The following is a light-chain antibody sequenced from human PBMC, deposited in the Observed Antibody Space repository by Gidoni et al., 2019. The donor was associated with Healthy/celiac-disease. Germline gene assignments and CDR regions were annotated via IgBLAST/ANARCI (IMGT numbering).Light chain of an antibody. CDR1: QSVSSN. Sequence: EIVMTQSPATLSASPGERATFSCRASQSVSSNLAWYQQKPGQAPRLLIYGAPTRATGIPARFSGSGSGTEFTLTISSLQSEDFEVYYCQQYHNWPPWTFGQGTKVEIK. J-gene: IGKJ1*01. V-gene: IGKV3-15*01. CDR3: QQYHNWPPWT. CDR2: GAP.